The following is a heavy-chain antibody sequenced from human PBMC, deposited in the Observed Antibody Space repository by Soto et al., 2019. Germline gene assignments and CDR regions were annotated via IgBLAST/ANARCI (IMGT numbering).Heavy chain of an antibody. D-gene: IGHD6-19*01. Sequence: QVQLVQSGAEVKKPGSSVKVSCKVSGGTFSNYAIDWVRLAPGHGLEWMGGIVPIFGTTYYTQKFQGRATINADASTTTASVEMSSLRSEAPAIYYCARVEAVAGLYNYHGLDVWGQGTAVTVSS. CDR3: ARVEAVAGLYNYHGLDV. V-gene: IGHV1-69*12. J-gene: IGHJ6*02. CDR1: GGTFSNYA. CDR2: IVPIFGTT.